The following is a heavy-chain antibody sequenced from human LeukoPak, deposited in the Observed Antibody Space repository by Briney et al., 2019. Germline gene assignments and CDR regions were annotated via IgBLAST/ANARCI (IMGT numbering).Heavy chain of an antibody. Sequence: PGGTLRLSCAASGFTFSSYGMSWVRQAPGKGLEWVSSISGSGGSTYYADSVKGRFTFSRDNSKNTLYLQMNSLRAEDTAVYYCARARSSYGYGDAFDIWGQGTMVTVSS. J-gene: IGHJ3*02. CDR3: ARARSSYGYGDAFDI. D-gene: IGHD5-18*01. CDR2: ISGSGGST. CDR1: GFTFSSYG. V-gene: IGHV3-23*01.